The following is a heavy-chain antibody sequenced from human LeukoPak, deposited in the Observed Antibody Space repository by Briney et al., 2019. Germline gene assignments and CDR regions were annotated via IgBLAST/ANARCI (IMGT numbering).Heavy chain of an antibody. V-gene: IGHV1-69*13. Sequence: SVKVSCKASGGTFSSYAISWVRQAPGQGLEWMGGIIPIFGTANYAQKFQGRVTITADESTSTAYMELSSLRSEDTAVYYCASITMVRGLTYYYYYGMDVWGQGTTVTVSS. D-gene: IGHD3-10*01. CDR2: IIPIFGTA. J-gene: IGHJ6*02. CDR3: ASITMVRGLTYYYYYGMDV. CDR1: GGTFSSYA.